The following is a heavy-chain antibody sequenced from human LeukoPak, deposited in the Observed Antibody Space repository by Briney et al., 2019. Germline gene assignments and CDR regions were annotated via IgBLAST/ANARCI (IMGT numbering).Heavy chain of an antibody. D-gene: IGHD2-21*01. V-gene: IGHV3-7*01. J-gene: IGHJ3*02. Sequence: GGSLRLSCAASEFTFSTFWMSWVRQAPGKGLEWVANIKADGSVKHYVDSVEGRFSISRDNARSSLYLQMNSLRAEDTAVYYCVRDSDYQRNSGGLYAHYDALDIWGHGAMVTVSS. CDR2: IKADGSVK. CDR1: EFTFSTFW. CDR3: VRDSDYQRNSGGLYAHYDALDI.